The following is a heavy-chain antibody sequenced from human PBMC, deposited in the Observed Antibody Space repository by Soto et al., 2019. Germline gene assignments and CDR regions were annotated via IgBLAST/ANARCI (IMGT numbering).Heavy chain of an antibody. Sequence: GGSLRLSCAASGFTFSSSAMTWVRQAPGKGREGVSSISSGTRYIYYADSLKGRFTISRDNAKHSLYLQMNSLTAEDTAVYSCARIGSGEWMARMHFDYWGQGTLVTVSS. V-gene: IGHV3-21*06. CDR3: ARIGSGEWMARMHFDY. CDR2: ISSGTRYI. CDR1: GFTFSSSA. J-gene: IGHJ4*02. D-gene: IGHD3-10*01.